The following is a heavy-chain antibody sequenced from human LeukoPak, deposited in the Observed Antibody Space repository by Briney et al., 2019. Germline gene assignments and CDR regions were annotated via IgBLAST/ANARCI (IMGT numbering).Heavy chain of an antibody. CDR2: ISAYNGNT. Sequence: ASVKVSCKASGYTFTSYGISWVRQAPGQGLEWMGWISAYNGNTHYAQKLQGRVTMTTDTSTSTVYMELRSLRSDDTATYYCAKLLSSGTTYDYWGRGALVTVSS. CDR1: GYTFTSYG. J-gene: IGHJ4*02. V-gene: IGHV1-18*01. CDR3: AKLLSSGTTYDY. D-gene: IGHD1/OR15-1a*01.